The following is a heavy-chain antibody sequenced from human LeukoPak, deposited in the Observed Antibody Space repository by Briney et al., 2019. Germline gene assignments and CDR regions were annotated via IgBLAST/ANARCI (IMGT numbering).Heavy chain of an antibody. D-gene: IGHD6-19*01. Sequence: ASVKVSCKASGYTFTGYYMHWVRQAPGQGLEWMGWINPNSGGTNYAQKFQGRVTMTRATSISTAYMELSRLRSDDTAVYYCARGSPDYSSGWFYDYWGQGTLVTVSS. CDR3: ARGSPDYSSGWFYDY. CDR1: GYTFTGYY. J-gene: IGHJ4*02. V-gene: IGHV1-2*02. CDR2: INPNSGGT.